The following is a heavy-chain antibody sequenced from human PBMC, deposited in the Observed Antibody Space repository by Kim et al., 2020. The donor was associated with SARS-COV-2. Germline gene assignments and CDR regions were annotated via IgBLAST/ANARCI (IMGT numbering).Heavy chain of an antibody. CDR3: AKEGSGRYWDLDY. J-gene: IGHJ4*02. D-gene: IGHD1-26*01. CDR1: GFTFRNYG. V-gene: IGHV3-30*18. Sequence: GSLRLSCAASGFTFRNYGMHWVRQAPGKGLEWVAVISYDGSRKYYADSVKGRFTISRDNSKNTLYLQMNSLRAEDTAVYDCAKEGSGRYWDLDYWGQGTLVTVSS. CDR2: ISYDGSRK.